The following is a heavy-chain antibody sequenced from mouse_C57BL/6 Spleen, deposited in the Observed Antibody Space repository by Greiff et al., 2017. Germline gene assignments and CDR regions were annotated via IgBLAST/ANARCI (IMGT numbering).Heavy chain of an antibody. CDR2: IYPGDGDT. D-gene: IGHD2-4*01. V-gene: IGHV1-82*01. CDR3: ARWNYDPFDY. J-gene: IGHJ2*01. CDR1: GYAFSSSW. Sequence: VQLQQSGPELVKPGASVKISCKASGYAFSSSWMNWVKQRPGKGLEWIGRIYPGDGDTNYNGKFKGKATLTADKSSSTAYMQLSSLTSEDAAVYFCARWNYDPFDYWGQGTTLTVSS.